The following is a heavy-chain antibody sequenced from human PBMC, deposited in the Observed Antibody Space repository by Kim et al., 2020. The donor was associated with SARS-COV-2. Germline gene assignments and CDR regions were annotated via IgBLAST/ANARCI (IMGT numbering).Heavy chain of an antibody. J-gene: IGHJ6*02. CDR1: GYTFTSYG. CDR3: AREAIFGVVINYYFYGMDV. D-gene: IGHD3-3*01. CDR2: ISAYNGNT. V-gene: IGHV1-18*01. Sequence: ASVKVSCKASGYTFTSYGISWVRQAPGQGLEWMGWISAYNGNTNYAQKLQGRVTMTTDTSTSTAYMELRSLRSDDTAVYYCAREAIFGVVINYYFYGMDVWGQGTTVTVSS.